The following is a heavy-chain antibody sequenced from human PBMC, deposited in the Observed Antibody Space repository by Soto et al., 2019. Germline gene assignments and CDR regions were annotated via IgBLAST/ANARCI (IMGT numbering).Heavy chain of an antibody. V-gene: IGHV3-23*01. Sequence: PGGSLRLSCAASGFTFSSYAMSWVRQAPGKGLEWVSAISGSGGSTYYADSVKGRFTISRDNSKNTLYLQMNSLRAEDTAVYYCAKVGGTVYYYYYYYGMDVWGQGTTVTVSS. J-gene: IGHJ6*02. CDR2: ISGSGGST. CDR1: GFTFSSYA. D-gene: IGHD1-20*01. CDR3: AKVGGTVYYYYYYYGMDV.